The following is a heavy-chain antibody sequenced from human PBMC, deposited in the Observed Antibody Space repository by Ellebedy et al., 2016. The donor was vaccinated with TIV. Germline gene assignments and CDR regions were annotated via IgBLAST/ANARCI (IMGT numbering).Heavy chain of an antibody. CDR1: GYMFTSYA. D-gene: IGHD5/OR15-5a*01. V-gene: IGHV1-18*04. J-gene: IGHJ4*02. Sequence: AASVKVSCKASGYMFTSYAISWVRQAPGQGLEWMGWISVYNGNTNYAQKPQGRVAMTTDTSTNTAYMELRSLRSDDAAVYYCARTSGPHFYEWGQGTLVTVSS. CDR3: ARTSGPHFYE. CDR2: ISVYNGNT.